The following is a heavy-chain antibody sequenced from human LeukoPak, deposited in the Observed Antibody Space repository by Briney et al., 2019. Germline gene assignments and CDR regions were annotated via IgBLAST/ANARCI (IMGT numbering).Heavy chain of an antibody. D-gene: IGHD3-10*01. CDR1: GFTFSSYW. V-gene: IGHV3-7*01. CDR3: ARVGPDITMVRGVGLVDY. CDR2: IKQDGSEK. J-gene: IGHJ4*02. Sequence: PGGSLRLSCAASGFTFSSYWMSWVRQAPGKGREWVANIKQDGSEKYYVDSVKGRFTISRDNAKNSLYLQMNSLRAEDTAVYYCARVGPDITMVRGVGLVDYWGQGALVTVSS.